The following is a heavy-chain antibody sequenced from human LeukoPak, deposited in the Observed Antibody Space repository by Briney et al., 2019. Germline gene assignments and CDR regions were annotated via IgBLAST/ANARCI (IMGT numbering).Heavy chain of an antibody. D-gene: IGHD3-22*01. V-gene: IGHV1-2*02. CDR3: ASQSQYYYDSSGYYFGA. CDR1: GYTFTGYY. Sequence: ASVKVSCKASGYTFTGYYMHWVRQAPGQGLEWMGWINPNSGGTNYAQKFQGSVTMARDTSISTAYMELSRLRSDDTAVYYCASQSQYYYDSSGYYFGAWGQGTLVTVSS. J-gene: IGHJ5*02. CDR2: INPNSGGT.